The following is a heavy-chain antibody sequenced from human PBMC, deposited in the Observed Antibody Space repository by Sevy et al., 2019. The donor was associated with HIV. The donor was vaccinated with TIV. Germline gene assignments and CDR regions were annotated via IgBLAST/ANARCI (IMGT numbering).Heavy chain of an antibody. CDR3: AKGSRATGSAFDV. CDR1: GFTFSSYG. Sequence: LSLTCAVSGFTFSSYGMHWVRQAPGKGLEWVAVVSYDRSHKYYGESVKGRFTISRDNSKNTVSLQMNSLRDEDTAVYYCAKGSRATGSAFDVWGQGTIVTVSS. V-gene: IGHV3-30*18. CDR2: VSYDRSHK. D-gene: IGHD2-15*01. J-gene: IGHJ3*01.